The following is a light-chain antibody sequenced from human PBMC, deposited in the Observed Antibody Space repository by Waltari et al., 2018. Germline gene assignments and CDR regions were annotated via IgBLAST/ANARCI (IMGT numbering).Light chain of an antibody. V-gene: IGKV1-39*01. Sequence: DIQMTQSPSSLSASLGDRVTITCRASQSVSSYLNWYQQKPGKAPNLLIYAASSLQSGVPSRFSGSGSGTDFTLTISSLQPEDFATYYCQQSFNTPRTFGQGTKVEVK. CDR3: QQSFNTPRT. J-gene: IGKJ1*01. CDR1: QSVSSY. CDR2: AAS.